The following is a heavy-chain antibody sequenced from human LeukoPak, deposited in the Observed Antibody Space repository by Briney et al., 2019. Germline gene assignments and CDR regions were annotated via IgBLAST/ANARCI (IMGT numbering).Heavy chain of an antibody. Sequence: SQTLSLTCTVSGGSISSGDYYWSWIRQPPGKGLEWIGYIYYSGTTYYNPSLKSRVTISVDTSKNQFSLKLSSVTAADTAVYYCARAPINFTYCSSTSCPPVGFDYWGQGTLVTVSS. CDR3: ARAPINFTYCSSTSCPPVGFDY. CDR2: IYYSGTT. D-gene: IGHD2-2*01. CDR1: GGSISSGDYY. V-gene: IGHV4-30-4*08. J-gene: IGHJ4*02.